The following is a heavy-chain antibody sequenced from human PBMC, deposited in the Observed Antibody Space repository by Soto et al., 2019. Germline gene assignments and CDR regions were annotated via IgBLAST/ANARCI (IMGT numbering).Heavy chain of an antibody. Sequence: EVQLVESGGGLIQPGGSLRLSCAASGFTFSRHGFNWVRQAPGKGLEWVSYISSGSTSKYYADSVKGRFTSSRDNAKNSVYLQMNSLRAEDTAVFYCARDPDGDSSTSPRWGQGTLVTVSS. D-gene: IGHD4-17*01. CDR3: ARDPDGDSSTSPR. J-gene: IGHJ4*02. V-gene: IGHV3-48*01. CDR1: GFTFSRHG. CDR2: ISSGSTSK.